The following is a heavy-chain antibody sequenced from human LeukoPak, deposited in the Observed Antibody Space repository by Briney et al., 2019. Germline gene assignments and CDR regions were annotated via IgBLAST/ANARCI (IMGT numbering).Heavy chain of an antibody. Sequence: KAGGSLRLSCAASGFTFCSYSLYWVCQAPGEGLWWVSYLSSGSRYIYYSDSVKGRFTISRDNAKNSLYLQMNSLRADDTAVYYCARDSSGSRDYWGQVTLVTVSS. D-gene: IGHD6-19*01. CDR1: GFTFCSYS. CDR2: LSSGSRYI. J-gene: IGHJ4*02. CDR3: ARDSSGSRDY. V-gene: IGHV3-21*05.